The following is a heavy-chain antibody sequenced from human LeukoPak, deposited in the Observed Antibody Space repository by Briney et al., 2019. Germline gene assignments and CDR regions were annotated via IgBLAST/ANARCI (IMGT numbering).Heavy chain of an antibody. CDR2: VSGSGGST. Sequence: GGSLRLSCAASGFTFSSYAMSWVRQAPGKGLEWVSAVSGSGGSTYYADSVKGRFTISRDNSKNTLYPQMNSLRAEDTAVYYCAKKGSSYFDYWGQGTLVTVSS. V-gene: IGHV3-23*01. CDR3: AKKGSSYFDY. J-gene: IGHJ4*02. CDR1: GFTFSSYA.